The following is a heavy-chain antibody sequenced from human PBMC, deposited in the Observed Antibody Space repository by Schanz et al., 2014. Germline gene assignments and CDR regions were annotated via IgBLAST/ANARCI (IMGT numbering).Heavy chain of an antibody. CDR3: VRERTNYGGNSYFFDH. CDR1: GFTLSNYA. D-gene: IGHD2-21*02. V-gene: IGHV3-21*01. Sequence: EMQLLESGGGLAQPGGSLRLSCAASGFTLSNYAMSWVRQAPGKGLEWVSSISSRSSHIYYADSVKGRFTVSRDNAKNSVYLQMNGLRVEDTAVYYCVRERTNYGGNSYFFDHWGQGTLVTVSS. CDR2: ISSRSSHI. J-gene: IGHJ4*02.